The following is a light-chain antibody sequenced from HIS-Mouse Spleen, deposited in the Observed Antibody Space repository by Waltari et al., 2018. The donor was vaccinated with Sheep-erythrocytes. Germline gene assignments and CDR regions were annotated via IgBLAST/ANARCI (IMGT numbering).Light chain of an antibody. CDR2: KVS. Sequence: DVVMTQSPLSLPVTLGQPASISCRSSQSLVHSDGNTYLDWFQQRPGQSPRRLIYKVSNRDSGVPDRFSGSWSGTDFTLKISRVEAEDVGVYYCMQGTPPLTFGGGTKVEIK. CDR1: QSLVHSDGNTY. J-gene: IGKJ4*01. V-gene: IGKV2-30*02. CDR3: MQGTPPLT.